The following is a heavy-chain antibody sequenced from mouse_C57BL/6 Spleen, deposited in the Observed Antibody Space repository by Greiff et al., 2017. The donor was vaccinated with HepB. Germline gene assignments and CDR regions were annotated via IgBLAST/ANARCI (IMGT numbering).Heavy chain of an antibody. J-gene: IGHJ1*03. CDR1: GYTFTSYW. D-gene: IGHD1-1*01. CDR2: IYPSDSET. V-gene: IGHV1-61*01. Sequence: QVHVKQSGAELVRPGSSVKLSCKASGYTFTSYWMDWVKQRPGQGLEWIGNIYPSDSETHYNQKFKDKATLTVDKSSSTAYMQLSSLTSEDSAVYYCARDYGSSYWYFDVWGTGTTVTVSS. CDR3: ARDYGSSYWYFDV.